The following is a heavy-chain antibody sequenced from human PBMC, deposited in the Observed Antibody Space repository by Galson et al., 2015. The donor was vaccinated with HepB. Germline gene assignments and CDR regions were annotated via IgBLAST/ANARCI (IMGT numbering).Heavy chain of an antibody. CDR1: GYTLTELS. CDR2: FDPEGGET. CDR3: ATEFKNKWSLPNDAFDI. Sequence: SVKVSCKVFGYTLTELSIHWVRQAPGKGLEWMGGFDPEGGETIYAQKFQGRVLMTEDISTGTSTDIGYMELRSLRSEDTAVYYCATEFKNKWSLPNDAFDIWGQGTMITVSS. V-gene: IGHV1-24*01. J-gene: IGHJ3*02. D-gene: IGHD3-22*01.